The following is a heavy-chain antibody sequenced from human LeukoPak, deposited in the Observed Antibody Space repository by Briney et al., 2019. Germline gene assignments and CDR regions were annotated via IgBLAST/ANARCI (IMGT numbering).Heavy chain of an antibody. Sequence: QPRGSLRLSCAASGFTFSSYWMSWVRQAPGKGLERVANTKQDGSEKYYVDSVKGRFTISRDNAKNSLYLQMNSLRAEDTAVYYCARDLNFYDSSGYFDYWGQGTLVSVCS. J-gene: IGHJ4*02. D-gene: IGHD3-22*01. CDR3: ARDLNFYDSSGYFDY. CDR1: GFTFSSYW. V-gene: IGHV3-7*01. CDR2: TKQDGSEK.